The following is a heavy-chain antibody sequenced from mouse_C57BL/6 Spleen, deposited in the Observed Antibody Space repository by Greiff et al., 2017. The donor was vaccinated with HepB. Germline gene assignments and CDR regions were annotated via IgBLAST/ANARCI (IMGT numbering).Heavy chain of an antibody. D-gene: IGHD3-2*02. Sequence: VQLQQSGAELVKPGASVKLSCKASGYTFTSYWMHWVKQRPGQGLEWIGMIHPNSGSTNYNEKFKSKATLTVDKSSSTAYMQLSSLTSEDSAVYYCARGRQLRLPVYFDYWGQGTTLTVSS. CDR3: ARGRQLRLPVYFDY. CDR2: IHPNSGST. CDR1: GYTFTSYW. J-gene: IGHJ2*01. V-gene: IGHV1-64*01.